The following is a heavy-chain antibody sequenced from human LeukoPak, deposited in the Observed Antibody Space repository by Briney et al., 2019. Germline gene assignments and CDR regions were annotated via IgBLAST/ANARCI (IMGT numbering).Heavy chain of an antibody. J-gene: IGHJ6*02. Sequence: SETLSLTCTVSGGSISNYYWSWIRQPAGKGLEGIGRFYSSGSYNYNPSLKSRVTMSVDTSRNQFSLRLSSVTAADTAVYYCARLFPAAGTPYYYIMDVWGQGTTVTVSS. CDR3: ARLFPAAGTPYYYIMDV. D-gene: IGHD6-13*01. CDR1: GGSISNYY. V-gene: IGHV4-4*07. CDR2: FYSSGSY.